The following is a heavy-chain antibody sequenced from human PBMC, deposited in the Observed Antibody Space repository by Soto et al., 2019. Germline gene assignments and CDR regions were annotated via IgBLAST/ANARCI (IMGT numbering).Heavy chain of an antibody. Sequence: GGSLRLSCAASGFTFSSYGMHWVRQAPGKGLEWVAVISNDGSKKSYADSVKGRFTISRDNSKNTLCLQMNSLRAEDTAVYYCAKDPWIPGMTYYFYYYMDVWGKGTTVTVSS. J-gene: IGHJ6*03. CDR3: AKDPWIPGMTYYFYYYMDV. CDR1: GFTFSSYG. D-gene: IGHD5-18*01. CDR2: ISNDGSKK. V-gene: IGHV3-30*18.